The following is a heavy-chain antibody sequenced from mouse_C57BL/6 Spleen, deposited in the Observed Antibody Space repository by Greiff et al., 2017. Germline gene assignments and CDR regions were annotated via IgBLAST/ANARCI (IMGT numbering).Heavy chain of an antibody. Sequence: QVQLQQPGAELVKPGASVKLSCKASGYTFTSYWMHWVKQRPGRGLEWIGRIDPNSGGTKYNEKFKSKATLTVDKPTSTAYMQLSSLTSEDSAVYYCERNSYEVYCYAMDYWGQGTSVTVSS. CDR1: GYTFTSYW. J-gene: IGHJ4*01. D-gene: IGHD2-12*01. V-gene: IGHV1-72*01. CDR2: IDPNSGGT. CDR3: ERNSYEVYCYAMDY.